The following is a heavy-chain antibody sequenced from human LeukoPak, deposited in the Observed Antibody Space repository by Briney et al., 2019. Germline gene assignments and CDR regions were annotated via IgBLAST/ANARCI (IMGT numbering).Heavy chain of an antibody. J-gene: IGHJ5*01. Sequence: GASVKVSCKATSRIRFVRQAPGQGLAWMGWIGTYGGDTYYAQKFQGRITVTTDTSTSTVYMELRNLRSDDTAVYYCARDLWNFYDDSGYNRDFDSWGQGTLVTVSS. V-gene: IGHV1-18*01. CDR1: TSR. CDR2: IGTYGGDT. D-gene: IGHD3-22*01. CDR3: ARDLWNFYDDSGYNRDFDS.